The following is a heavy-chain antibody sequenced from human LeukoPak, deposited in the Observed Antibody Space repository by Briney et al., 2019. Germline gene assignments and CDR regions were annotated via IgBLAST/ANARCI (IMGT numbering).Heavy chain of an antibody. CDR1: GFSVSNNY. Sequence: GGSLRLSCAAAGFSVSNNYMSWVRQAPGKGLEWVSYISLSSTYTNYADSVKGRFTISRDNSKNSLYLQMSSLRAEDTAVYYCARDRREGFDCSSTSCPYYYSGMDVWGQGTTVTVSS. J-gene: IGHJ6*02. D-gene: IGHD2-2*01. V-gene: IGHV3-11*06. CDR3: ARDRREGFDCSSTSCPYYYSGMDV. CDR2: ISLSSTYT.